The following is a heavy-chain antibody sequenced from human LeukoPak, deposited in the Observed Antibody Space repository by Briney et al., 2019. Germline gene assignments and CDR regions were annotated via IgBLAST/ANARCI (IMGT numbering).Heavy chain of an antibody. Sequence: GRSLRLSCTASGFTFGDYAMSWFRQAPGKGLEWVGFIRSKAYGGTTEYAASVKGRFTISRDDSKSIAYLQMNSLKTEDTAVYYCTRDGEAQYYYDSSGYKGDYWGQGTLVTVSS. CDR3: TRDGEAQYYYDSSGYKGDY. CDR2: IRSKAYGGTT. V-gene: IGHV3-49*03. J-gene: IGHJ4*02. CDR1: GFTFGDYA. D-gene: IGHD3-22*01.